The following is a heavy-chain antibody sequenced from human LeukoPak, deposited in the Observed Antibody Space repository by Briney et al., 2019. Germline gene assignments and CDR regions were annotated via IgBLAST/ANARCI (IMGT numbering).Heavy chain of an antibody. Sequence: ASVKVSCKVSGYTLTELSMHWVRQAPGKGLEWMGGFDPEDGETIYAQKLQGRVTMTEDTSTDTADMELSSLRSEDTAVYYCATDSSGWYDYWGQGTLVTVSS. J-gene: IGHJ4*02. CDR3: ATDSSGWYDY. V-gene: IGHV1-24*01. D-gene: IGHD6-19*01. CDR1: GYTLTELS. CDR2: FDPEDGET.